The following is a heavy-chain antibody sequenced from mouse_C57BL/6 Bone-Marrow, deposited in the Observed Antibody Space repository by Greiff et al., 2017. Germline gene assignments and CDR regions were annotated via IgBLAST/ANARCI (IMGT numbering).Heavy chain of an antibody. CDR2: ISNLAYSI. CDR3: GRETLDY. V-gene: IGHV5-15*01. J-gene: IGHJ2*01. Sequence: EVHLVESGGGLVQPGGSLKLSCAASGFTFSDYGMAWVRQAPRKGPEWVAFISNLAYSIYYADTVTGRFTLSREKAKNTLYLEISSMRSEYPAMYYCGRETLDYWGQGTTLTVSS. CDR1: GFTFSDYG.